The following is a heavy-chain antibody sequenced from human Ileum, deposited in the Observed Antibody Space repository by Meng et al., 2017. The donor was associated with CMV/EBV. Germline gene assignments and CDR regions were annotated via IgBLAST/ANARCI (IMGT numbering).Heavy chain of an antibody. CDR2: IKEDGSEM. Sequence: GESLKISCAASGFTFSNYYMTWARQVPGKGLEWVANIKEDGSEMRYVDSVKGRFTISRDNAQNSLYLHMNSLRAEDTAVYYCARVHTIHFDYWGQGTLVTVSS. V-gene: IGHV3-7*01. CDR1: GFTFSNYY. CDR3: ARVHTIHFDY. J-gene: IGHJ4*02. D-gene: IGHD3-10*01.